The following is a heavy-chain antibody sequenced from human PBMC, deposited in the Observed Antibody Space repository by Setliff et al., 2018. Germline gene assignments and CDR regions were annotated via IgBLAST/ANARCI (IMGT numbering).Heavy chain of an antibody. Sequence: SETLSLTCTVSGGSITSGNNYWSWIRQPAGKGLEWIGRIYTSGSTNYNPSLKSRVTISVDTSKNQFSLKLSSVTAADAAVYYCARAFTYYNFWSGYGYGMDVWGQGTTVTVSS. D-gene: IGHD3-3*01. CDR2: IYTSGST. CDR3: ARAFTYYNFWSGYGYGMDV. V-gene: IGHV4-61*02. CDR1: GGSITSGNNY. J-gene: IGHJ6*02.